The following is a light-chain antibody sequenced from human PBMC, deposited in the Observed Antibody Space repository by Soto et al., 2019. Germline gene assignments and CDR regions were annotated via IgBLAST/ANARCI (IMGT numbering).Light chain of an antibody. CDR3: QQYNGWPPYT. V-gene: IGKV3-15*01. CDR2: GAS. CDR1: QSVSSN. J-gene: IGKJ2*01. Sequence: EIVMTQSPATLSLSPGERATLSCRASQSVSSNFAWYQQKPGQAPRLLIYGASTRATGIPARFSGSGSGTEFTLTISSLQSEDFAVYYCQQYNGWPPYTFGQGTKLEIK.